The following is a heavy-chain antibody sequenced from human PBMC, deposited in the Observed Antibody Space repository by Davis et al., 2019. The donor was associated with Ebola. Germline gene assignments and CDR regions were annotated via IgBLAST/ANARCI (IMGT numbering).Heavy chain of an antibody. V-gene: IGHV1-18*01. D-gene: IGHD6-13*01. Sequence: AASVKVSCKASGYTFTSYGIRWVRQAPGQGLEWMGWISAYNGNTNYAQKLQGRVTMTTDTSTSTAYMELRSLRSDDTAVYYCATSSRGIAAAAFDYWGQGTLVTVSS. CDR3: ATSSRGIAAAAFDY. CDR1: GYTFTSYG. J-gene: IGHJ4*02. CDR2: ISAYNGNT.